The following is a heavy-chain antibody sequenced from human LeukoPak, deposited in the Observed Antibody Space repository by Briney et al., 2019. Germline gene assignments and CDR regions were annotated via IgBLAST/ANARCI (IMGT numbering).Heavy chain of an antibody. CDR2: ISYDGSNK. Sequence: GGSLRLSCAASGFTFSSYGMHWVRQAPGKGLEWVAVISYDGSNKYYADSVKGRFTISRDNSKNTLYLQMSSLRAEDTAVYYCAKDEADYADAFDIWGQGTMVTVSS. D-gene: IGHD3-16*01. J-gene: IGHJ3*02. V-gene: IGHV3-30*18. CDR3: AKDEADYADAFDI. CDR1: GFTFSSYG.